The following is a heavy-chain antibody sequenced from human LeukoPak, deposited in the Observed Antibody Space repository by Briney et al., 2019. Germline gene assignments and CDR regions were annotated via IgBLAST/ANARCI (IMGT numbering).Heavy chain of an antibody. CDR2: INPNSGGT. J-gene: IGHJ4*02. D-gene: IGHD3-10*01. CDR3: ARYLKVWSCDVPGH. V-gene: IGHV1-2*02. Sequence: ASVKVSCKASGYTFTGYYMHWVRQAPGQGLEWMGWINPNSGGTKYAQNVQGRVTMTGDASINTAYMELSRLRFDDTAVYCCARYLKVWSCDVPGHWGQGTLVTVSS. CDR1: GYTFTGYY.